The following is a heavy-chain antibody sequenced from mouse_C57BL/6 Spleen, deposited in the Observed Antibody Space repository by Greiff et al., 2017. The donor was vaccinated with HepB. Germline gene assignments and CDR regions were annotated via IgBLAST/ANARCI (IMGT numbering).Heavy chain of an antibody. D-gene: IGHD2-10*02. V-gene: IGHV1-74*01. CDR3: AMGAYGNYLDY. CDR1: GYTFTSYW. CDR2: IHPSDSDT. J-gene: IGHJ2*01. Sequence: VQLQQPGAELVKPGASVKVSCKASGYTFTSYWMHWVKQRPGQGLEWIGRIHPSDSDTNYNQKFKGKATLTVDNSSSTAYMQLSSLTSEDSAVYYCAMGAYGNYLDYWGQGTTLTVSS.